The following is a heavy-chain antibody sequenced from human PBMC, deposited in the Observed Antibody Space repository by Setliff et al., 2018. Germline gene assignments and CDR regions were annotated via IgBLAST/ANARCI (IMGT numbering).Heavy chain of an antibody. D-gene: IGHD1-26*01. Sequence: ASVKVSCKTSGYIFTNYGLRWVRQAPGRGLEWVGWISGYNGNTMYEERLQGRVTMTIDTPTSTAYMDLRSLRSDDTAVYYCVRDLGQWALDFWGQGTLVTVSS. J-gene: IGHJ4*02. CDR1: GYIFTNYG. CDR3: VRDLGQWALDF. CDR2: ISGYNGNT. V-gene: IGHV1-18*01.